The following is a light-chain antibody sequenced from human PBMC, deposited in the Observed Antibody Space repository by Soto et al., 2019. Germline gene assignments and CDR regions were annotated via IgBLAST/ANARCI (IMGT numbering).Light chain of an antibody. J-gene: IGKJ1*01. V-gene: IGKV1-5*01. CDR3: QQYTTYWT. CDR1: QSISSW. Sequence: DIQMTQSPSTLSASVGDRVTITCRASQSISSWLAWYQQKPGKAPKVLIFDASSLESGVPSRFSGSGSATEFTLTISSLQPNESATYYCQQYTTYWTFGQGTKVDIK. CDR2: DAS.